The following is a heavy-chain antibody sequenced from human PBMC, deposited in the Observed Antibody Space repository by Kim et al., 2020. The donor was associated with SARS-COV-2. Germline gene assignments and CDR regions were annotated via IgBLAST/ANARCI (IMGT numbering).Heavy chain of an antibody. J-gene: IGHJ4*02. D-gene: IGHD5-18*01. Sequence: TIYYADSVKGRFTISRDNAKTSLYLQMNSLRAEDTAVYYCASRSYGLLDYWGQGTLVTVSS. CDR2: TI. V-gene: IGHV3-48*04. CDR3: ASRSYGLLDY.